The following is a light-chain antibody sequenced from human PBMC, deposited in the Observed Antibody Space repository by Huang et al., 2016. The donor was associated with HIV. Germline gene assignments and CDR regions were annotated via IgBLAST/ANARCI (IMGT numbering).Light chain of an antibody. CDR1: QSISSY. CDR2: AAS. CDR3: QQSYSTPHT. V-gene: IGKV1-39*01. J-gene: IGKJ2*01. Sequence: DIQMTQSPSSLSASVGDRVTITCRASQSISSYFNWYQQKPGKAPKLLIYAASILESGVPSRFSGSGSGTDFTLTISSLQPEDFATYYCQQSYSTPHTFGQGTKLEIK.